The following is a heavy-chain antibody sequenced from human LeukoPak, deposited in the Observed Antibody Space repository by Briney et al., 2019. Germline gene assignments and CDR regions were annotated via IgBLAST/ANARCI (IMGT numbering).Heavy chain of an antibody. Sequence: GGSLRLSCAASGFTFSSYWMHWVRQAPGKGLVWVSRIKSDGSSTSYADSVKGRFTISRDNAKNTLYLQMNSLRAEDTAVYYCARRSAARDAFDIWGQGTMVAGSS. V-gene: IGHV3-74*01. CDR3: ARRSAARDAFDI. J-gene: IGHJ3*02. CDR1: GFTFSSYW. D-gene: IGHD6-6*01. CDR2: IKSDGSST.